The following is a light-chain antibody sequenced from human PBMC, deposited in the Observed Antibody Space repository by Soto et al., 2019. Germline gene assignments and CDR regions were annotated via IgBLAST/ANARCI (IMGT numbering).Light chain of an antibody. CDR1: QSISSW. CDR3: QQFSSYPLT. CDR2: AAS. J-gene: IGKJ4*01. V-gene: IGKV1-5*01. Sequence: DIQITQSPSTLSASVGDRVTITCRASQSISSWLAWYQQKQGKGPKXLIYAASTLQSGVPSRFSGSGSGTDFTPTISSLQPEDFEVYYCQQFSSYPLTFGGGTKVDIK.